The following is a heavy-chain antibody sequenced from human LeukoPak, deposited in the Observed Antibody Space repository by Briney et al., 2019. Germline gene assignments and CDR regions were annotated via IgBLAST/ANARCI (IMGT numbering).Heavy chain of an antibody. J-gene: IGHJ4*02. V-gene: IGHV3-21*04. D-gene: IGHD2-8*02. Sequence: GGSLRLSCAASGFTFSSYSMNWVRQPPGKGLEWVSSIFPSGGEIHYADSVRGRFTISRDNSKSTLSLQMNSLRAEDTAIYYCATYRQVLLPFESWGQGTLVTVSS. CDR1: GFTFSSYS. CDR2: IFPSGGEI. CDR3: ATYRQVLLPFES.